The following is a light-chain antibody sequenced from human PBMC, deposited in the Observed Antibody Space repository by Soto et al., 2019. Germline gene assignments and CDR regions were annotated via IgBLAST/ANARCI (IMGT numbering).Light chain of an antibody. CDR2: EVN. V-gene: IGLV2-14*01. CDR3: CLSPGSLTWL. CDR1: SSDVGAYNY. Sequence: QSALTQPASVSGSPGQSITISCTGTSSDVGAYNYVSWYQQHPGKAPQLMIYEVNNRPSGVPDRFSGSKSGSTASLTISGLQAEDEAEYYCCLSPGSLTWLFGGGTKLTVL. J-gene: IGLJ3*02.